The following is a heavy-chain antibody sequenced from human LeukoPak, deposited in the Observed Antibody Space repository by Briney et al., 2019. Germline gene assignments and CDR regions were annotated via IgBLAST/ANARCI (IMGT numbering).Heavy chain of an antibody. J-gene: IGHJ6*03. CDR1: GGSIGGSISSFS. V-gene: IGHV4-4*07. Sequence: RPSETLSLTCTVSGGSIGGSISSFSWSWIRQPAGKGLEWIGRIYTSGSTNYNPSLKSRITMSVDTSKNQFSLKLTSVTAADTAVYFCARAASGDAIDYYGSGRRYYSYYMDVWGKGTTVSISS. CDR3: ARAASGDAIDYYGSGRRYYSYYMDV. D-gene: IGHD3-10*01. CDR2: IYTSGST.